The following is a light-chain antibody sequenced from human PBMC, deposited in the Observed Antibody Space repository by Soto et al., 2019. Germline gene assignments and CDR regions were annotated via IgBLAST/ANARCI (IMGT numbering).Light chain of an antibody. CDR3: SSYTSSSTLLL. CDR1: SSDVGGYNY. J-gene: IGLJ2*01. CDR2: DVT. V-gene: IGLV2-14*01. Sequence: QSALTQPASVSGSPGQSITISCTGTSSDVGGYNYVSWYQHHPGKAPKLMIYDVTNWPSGVSNRFSGSKSGNTASLTISGLQAEDEADYYCSSYTSSSTLLLFGGGTKVTVL.